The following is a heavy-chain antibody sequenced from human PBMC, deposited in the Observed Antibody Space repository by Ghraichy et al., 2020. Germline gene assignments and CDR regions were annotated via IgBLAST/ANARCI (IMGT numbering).Heavy chain of an antibody. Sequence: GGSLRLSCAASGFTFSSYGMHWVRQAPGKGLEWVAVISYDGSNKYYADSVKGRFTISRDNSKNTLYLQMNSLRAEDTAVYYCAKELFRSHPARTTSYYYGMDVWGQGTTVTVSS. V-gene: IGHV3-30*18. D-gene: IGHD2-21*01. CDR1: GFTFSSYG. CDR2: ISYDGSNK. CDR3: AKELFRSHPARTTSYYYGMDV. J-gene: IGHJ6*02.